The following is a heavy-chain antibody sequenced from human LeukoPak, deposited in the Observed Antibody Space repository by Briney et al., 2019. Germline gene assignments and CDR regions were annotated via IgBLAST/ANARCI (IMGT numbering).Heavy chain of an antibody. J-gene: IGHJ3*02. CDR3: VRDRGAPDSFNI. CDR1: GFNVSSNY. D-gene: IGHD2-15*01. Sequence: GGSLRLTCAASGFNVSSNYMSWVRPAAGKGLEWVSFMYRGDRTYYTDSVKGRFTMSRDNSKNTLYLQLNSLRAEDTALYYCVRDRGAPDSFNIWGQGTMVTVSS. V-gene: IGHV3-66*01. CDR2: MYRGDRT.